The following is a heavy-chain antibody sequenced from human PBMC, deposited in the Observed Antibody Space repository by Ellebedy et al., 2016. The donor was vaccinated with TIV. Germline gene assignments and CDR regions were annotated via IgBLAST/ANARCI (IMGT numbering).Heavy chain of an antibody. D-gene: IGHD2-15*01. J-gene: IGHJ4*02. V-gene: IGHV4-38-2*02. CDR2: FYYRRNT. CDR3: ARLQDVVVKGALSLSFEY. Sequence: SETLSLTCSVSDYSISSGSYWGWIRQPPGKGLEWIGSFYYRRNTDYNPSLMSRVTISVDASENQFSLRLRSVTAADTAVYYCARLQDVVVKGALSLSFEYWGQGVLVTVSS. CDR1: DYSISSGSY.